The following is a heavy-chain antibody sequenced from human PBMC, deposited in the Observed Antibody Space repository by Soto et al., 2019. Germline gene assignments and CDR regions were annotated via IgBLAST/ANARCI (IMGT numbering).Heavy chain of an antibody. CDR2: ISYDGSRK. CDR3: ARQYEFGGLEDY. D-gene: IGHD3-3*01. CDR1: GFTFSNYG. J-gene: IGHJ4*02. Sequence: QVQLVESGGGVVQPGRSLRLSCAASGFTFSNYGMHWVRQAPGKGLEWVAAISYDGSRKYYGDSVKGRFSISRDNSENTMYLQMNSLRGEDTAMYYCARQYEFGGLEDYWGQGTLVTVSS. V-gene: IGHV3-30*03.